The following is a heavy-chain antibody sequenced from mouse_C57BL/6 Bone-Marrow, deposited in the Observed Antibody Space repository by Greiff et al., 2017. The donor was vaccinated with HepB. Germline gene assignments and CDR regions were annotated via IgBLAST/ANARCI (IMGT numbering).Heavy chain of an antibody. V-gene: IGHV14-4*01. D-gene: IGHD1-1*01. CDR2: IDPENGDT. Sequence: VQLKESGAELVRPGASVKLSCTASGFNIKDDYMHWVKQRPEQGLEWIGWIDPENGDTEYASKFQGKATITADKSSNTAYLQLSSLTSEDTAVYYCTTCDYGSSYFYWYFDVWGTGTTVTVSS. J-gene: IGHJ1*03. CDR3: TTCDYGSSYFYWYFDV. CDR1: GFNIKDDY.